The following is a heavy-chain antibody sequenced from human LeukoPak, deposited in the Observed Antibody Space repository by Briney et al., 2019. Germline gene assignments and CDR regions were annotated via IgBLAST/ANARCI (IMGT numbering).Heavy chain of an antibody. CDR3: AVTDYGETWWFDP. CDR2: IYSGGST. CDR1: GFTVSSNY. D-gene: IGHD4-17*01. V-gene: IGHV3-66*01. J-gene: IGHJ5*02. Sequence: GSLRLSCAASGFTVSSNYMSWVRQAPGKGLEWVSVIYSGGSTYYADSVKGRFTISRDNSKNTLYLQMNSLRAEDTAVYYCAVTDYGETWWFDPWGQGTLVTVSS.